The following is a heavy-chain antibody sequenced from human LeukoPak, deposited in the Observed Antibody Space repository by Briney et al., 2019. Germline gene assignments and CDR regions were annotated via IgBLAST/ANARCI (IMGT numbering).Heavy chain of an antibody. CDR2: INPNSGGT. D-gene: IGHD3-10*01. Sequence: ASVKVSCKASGYTFTGYYMHWVRQAPGQGLEWMGWINPNSGGTNYAQKFQGRVTMTRDTSISTAYMELSRLRSDDTAVYYCAREWVAYGSGRSFDYWGQGTLVTVSS. CDR3: AREWVAYGSGRSFDY. J-gene: IGHJ4*02. CDR1: GYTFTGYY. V-gene: IGHV1-2*02.